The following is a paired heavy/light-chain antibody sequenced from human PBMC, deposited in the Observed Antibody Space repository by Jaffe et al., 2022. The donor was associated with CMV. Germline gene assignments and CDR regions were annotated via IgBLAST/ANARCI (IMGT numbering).Light chain of an antibody. V-gene: IGKV1-33*01. CDR3: QQYDNLPT. CDR1: QDIRNH. Sequence: DIQMTQSPSSLSASVGDRVTINCQASQDIRNHVNWYQLKPGKAPKLLIYDASNLQTGVSSRFRGSGSGTDFTFTISSLEPEDIATYYCQQYDNLPTFGGGTKVEI. CDR2: DAS. J-gene: IGKJ4*01.
Heavy chain of an antibody. CDR3: ARQTTGTWGDYHFYNMDV. CDR2: TYYRAEWYN. Sequence: QVQLQQSGPGLVKPSQTLSLTCAISGDSVSSHSAAWNWVRQSPSRGLEWLGRTYYRAEWYNDYAVSLKGRITINPDTSKNHFSLQLSSVTPDDTAIYYCARQTTGTWGDYHFYNMDVWDKGTTVTVSS. D-gene: IGHD1-1*01. J-gene: IGHJ6*03. CDR1: GDSVSSHSAA. V-gene: IGHV6-1*01.